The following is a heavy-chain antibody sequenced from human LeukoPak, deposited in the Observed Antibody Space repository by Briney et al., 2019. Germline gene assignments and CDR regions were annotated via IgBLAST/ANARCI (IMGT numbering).Heavy chain of an antibody. V-gene: IGHV4-59*08. CDR1: GATVSEFY. CDR3: ARGGDINVAGVIDS. J-gene: IGHJ4*02. CDR2: MFYNGRT. Sequence: SETLSLTCNVSGATVSEFYWTWIRQPPGKGLEWIGYMFYNGRTNYNPSLESRVTISVDTCKNQFSLKLTSVTAADTALYYCARGGDINVAGVIDSWGQGTRVIVSS. D-gene: IGHD6-19*01.